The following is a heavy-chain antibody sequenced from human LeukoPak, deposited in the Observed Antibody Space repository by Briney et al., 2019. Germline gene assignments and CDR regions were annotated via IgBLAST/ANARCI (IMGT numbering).Heavy chain of an antibody. D-gene: IGHD2/OR15-2a*01. CDR3: ARGPSSTNFYVGDH. CDR1: GFTFSTFW. CDR2: INSGGSST. V-gene: IGHV3-74*01. Sequence: GGSLRLSCATSGFTFSTFWMHWVRQAPGKGLVWVSRINSGGSSTSYADSVMGRFTISRDNAKNTLYLQMNSLRAEDAAVYYCARGPSSTNFYVGDHWGQGTLVTVSS. J-gene: IGHJ5*02.